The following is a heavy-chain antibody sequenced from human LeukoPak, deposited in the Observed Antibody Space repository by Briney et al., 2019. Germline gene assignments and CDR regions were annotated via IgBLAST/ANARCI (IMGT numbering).Heavy chain of an antibody. J-gene: IGHJ1*01. CDR1: EFRFSSYS. CDR3: AREAYGDNAIEYFQH. V-gene: IGHV3-48*01. CDR2: ISSSSSTI. D-gene: IGHD4-17*01. Sequence: GGSLILSCAASEFRFSSYSMNWVRQAPGKGLEWVSYISSSSSTIHYADSVKGRFTISRDNAKNSLYLQMNSLRAEDTAVYYCAREAYGDNAIEYFQHWGQGTLVTVSS.